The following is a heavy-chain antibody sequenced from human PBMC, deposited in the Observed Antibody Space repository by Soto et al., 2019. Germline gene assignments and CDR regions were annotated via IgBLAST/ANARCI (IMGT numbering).Heavy chain of an antibody. V-gene: IGHV3-23*01. D-gene: IGHD4-17*01. J-gene: IGHJ6*02. CDR2: ILSSGGDT. CDR1: GFTFSTYA. CDR3: AKDSYGDSWNFGLDV. Sequence: DVQVLESGGGLVQPGGSLRLSCAASGFTFSTYAMTWVRPAPGKGLEWVSTILSSGGDTYYADSVKGRFNISRDNSKNTLYLQMNGLRTEDTAEYYCAKDSYGDSWNFGLDVWGQGTTVTVSS.